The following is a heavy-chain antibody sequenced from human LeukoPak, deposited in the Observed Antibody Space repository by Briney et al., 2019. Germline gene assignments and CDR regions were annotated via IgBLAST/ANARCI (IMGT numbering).Heavy chain of an antibody. CDR1: GFTFTAYH. J-gene: IGHJ4*02. CDR2: INPNSGGT. V-gene: IGHV1-2*02. Sequence: ASVKVSCKASGFTFTAYHMHWVRQAPGQGLEWMGWINPNSGGTNYAQKFQGRVTMTRDTSISTAYMELSGLRSDDTAVYYCARGPHWDPHFNYWGQGTLVTVSS. CDR3: ARGPHWDPHFNY. D-gene: IGHD7-27*01.